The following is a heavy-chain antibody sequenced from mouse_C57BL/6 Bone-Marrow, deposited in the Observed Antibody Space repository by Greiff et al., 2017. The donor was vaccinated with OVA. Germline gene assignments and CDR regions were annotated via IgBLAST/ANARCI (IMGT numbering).Heavy chain of an antibody. CDR2: INPDSSTI. D-gene: IGHD2-4*01. CDR3: ARPRLGYDYDYWYFDV. CDR1: GIDFSRYW. Sequence: EVMLVESGGGLVQPGGSLKLSCAASGIDFSRYWMSWVRRAPGKGLEWIGEINPDSSTINYAPSLKDKFIISRDNAKNTLYLQMSKVRSEDTALYYCARPRLGYDYDYWYFDVWGTGTTVTVSS. J-gene: IGHJ1*03. V-gene: IGHV4-1*01.